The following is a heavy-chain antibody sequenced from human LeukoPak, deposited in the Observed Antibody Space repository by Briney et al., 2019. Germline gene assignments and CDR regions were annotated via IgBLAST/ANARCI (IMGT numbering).Heavy chain of an antibody. V-gene: IGHV3-74*01. CDR2: INSDGSST. CDR3: ARGRASGSYYYDY. Sequence: GWSLRLSCAASRLTFGNYWMHWVRQAPGRGLVWVSRINSDGSSTNYADSVKGRFTISRDNAKNTLYLQMNSLRAEDTAVYYCARGRASGSYYYDYWGQGTLVTVSS. D-gene: IGHD1-26*01. CDR1: RLTFGNYW. J-gene: IGHJ4*02.